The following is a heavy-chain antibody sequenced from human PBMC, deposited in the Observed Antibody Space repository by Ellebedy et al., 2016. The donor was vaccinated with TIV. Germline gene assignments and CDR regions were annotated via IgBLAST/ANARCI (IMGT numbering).Heavy chain of an antibody. Sequence: AASVKVSCKASGYTFTSYGITWVRQAPGQGLEWMGWISAYNGDTNYAESLQGRVTLTTDTSTSTAYMELRSLRSDDTAVYYCATGGNYFDYWGQGTLVTVAS. CDR2: ISAYNGDT. CDR1: GYTFTSYG. J-gene: IGHJ4*02. CDR3: ATGGNYFDY. D-gene: IGHD2-8*02. V-gene: IGHV1-18*01.